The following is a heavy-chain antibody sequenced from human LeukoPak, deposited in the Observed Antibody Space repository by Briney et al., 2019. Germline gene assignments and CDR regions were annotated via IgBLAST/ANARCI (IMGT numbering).Heavy chain of an antibody. V-gene: IGHV3-30*02. J-gene: IGHJ5*02. CDR3: AKGYGSGNFEFDP. Sequence: GGSLRLSCAASGFTFSTYGMHWVRQAPGKGLEWVSFLRYDGSNKYYADSVKGRFTISRDNSKNTLYLQMNSLRAEDTAVYYCAKGYGSGNFEFDPWGQGTLVTVSS. D-gene: IGHD3-10*01. CDR1: GFTFSTYG. CDR2: LRYDGSNK.